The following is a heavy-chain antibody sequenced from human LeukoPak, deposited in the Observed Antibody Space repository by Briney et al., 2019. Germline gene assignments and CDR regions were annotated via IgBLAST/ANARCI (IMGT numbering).Heavy chain of an antibody. D-gene: IGHD2-15*01. CDR2: INWNGGST. Sequence: GGSLRLSCAASGFTFDDYGMSWVRQAPGKGLEWVSGINWNGGSTGYADSVKGRFTISRDNAKNSLYLQMNSLRAEDTALYYCARDPPCSGGSCYSPGDYWGQGTLVTVSS. CDR1: GFTFDDYG. J-gene: IGHJ4*02. V-gene: IGHV3-20*04. CDR3: ARDPPCSGGSCYSPGDY.